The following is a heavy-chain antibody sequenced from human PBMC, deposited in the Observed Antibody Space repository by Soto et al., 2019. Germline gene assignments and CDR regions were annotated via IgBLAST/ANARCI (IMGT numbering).Heavy chain of an antibody. D-gene: IGHD3-10*01. CDR1: GYTFSIYY. Sequence: ASVKVSCTASGYTFSIYYMHWVRQAPGQGLEWMGIINPSGGSTSYAQKFQGRVTMTRDTSTSTVYMELSSLRSEDTAVYYCARAGGDYYGMDVWGQGTTVTVSS. J-gene: IGHJ6*02. CDR3: ARAGGDYYGMDV. V-gene: IGHV1-46*01. CDR2: INPSGGST.